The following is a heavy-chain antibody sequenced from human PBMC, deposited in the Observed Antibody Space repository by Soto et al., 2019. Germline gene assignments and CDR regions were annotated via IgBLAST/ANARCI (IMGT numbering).Heavy chain of an antibody. CDR1: GFIFSDFG. Sequence: GGSLRLSCAASGFIFSDFGMSWVRQAPGKGLEWVAVTSFDGSHEYYAASAKGRFTISRDNSKNMLLLQMDNVRAEDTAVYYCAKSPSKARDYEVLTGYSGYFDSWGLGTLVTVSS. CDR3: AKSPSKARDYEVLTGYSGYFDS. J-gene: IGHJ4*02. V-gene: IGHV3-30*18. D-gene: IGHD3-9*01. CDR2: TSFDGSHE.